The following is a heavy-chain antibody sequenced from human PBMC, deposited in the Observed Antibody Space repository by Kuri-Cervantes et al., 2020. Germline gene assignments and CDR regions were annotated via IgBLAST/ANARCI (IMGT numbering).Heavy chain of an antibody. CDR3: ARDYCSSTSCPYGSGSTLDY. Sequence: GGSLRLSCAASGFTFDDYAMHWVRQAPGKGLEWVSGISWNSGSIGYADSVKGRFTISRDNAKNSLYLQMNSLRAEDTAVYYCARDYCSSTSCPYGSGSTLDYWGQGTLVTVSS. D-gene: IGHD2-2*01. CDR2: ISWNSGSI. J-gene: IGHJ4*02. CDR1: GFTFDDYA. V-gene: IGHV3-9*01.